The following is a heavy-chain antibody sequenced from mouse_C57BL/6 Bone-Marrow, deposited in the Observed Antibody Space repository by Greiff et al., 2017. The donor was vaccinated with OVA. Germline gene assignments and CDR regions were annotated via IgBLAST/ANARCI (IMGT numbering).Heavy chain of an antibody. CDR3: VSLYPAMDY. Sequence: EVQRVESGGGLVQPKGSLKLSCAASGFSFNTYAMNWVRQAPGKGLEWVARIRSKSNNYATYYADSVKDRFTISRDDSESMLYLQMNNLKTEDTAMYYCVSLYPAMDYWGQGTSVTVSS. CDR1: GFSFNTYA. J-gene: IGHJ4*01. V-gene: IGHV10-1*01. CDR2: IRSKSNNYAT. D-gene: IGHD2-1*01.